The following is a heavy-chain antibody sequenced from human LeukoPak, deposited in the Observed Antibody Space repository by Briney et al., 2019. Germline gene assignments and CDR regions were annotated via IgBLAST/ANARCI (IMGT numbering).Heavy chain of an antibody. CDR1: GGSISSSSDY. V-gene: IGHV4-39*07. Sequence: SETLSLTCTVSGGSISSSSDYWGWIRQPPGKGLEWIGEINHSGSTNYNPSLKSRVTISVDTSKNQFSLKLSSVTAADTAVYYCARDRDTMSPLDYWGQGTLVTVSS. D-gene: IGHD3-22*01. CDR3: ARDRDTMSPLDY. CDR2: INHSGST. J-gene: IGHJ4*02.